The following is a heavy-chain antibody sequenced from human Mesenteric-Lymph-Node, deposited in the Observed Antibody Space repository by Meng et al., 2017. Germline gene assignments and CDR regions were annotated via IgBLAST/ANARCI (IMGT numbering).Heavy chain of an antibody. D-gene: IGHD6-19*01. J-gene: IGHJ4*02. CDR1: GFHFGSFA. V-gene: IGHV3-21*01. CDR2: ISSSSSYI. CDR3: ARDFGPRGQWLDY. Sequence: GGSLRLSCAASGFHFGSFAMAWVRQAPGKGLEWVSSISSSSSYIYYADSVKGRFTVSRDNSKNTLYLQMNTLRVEDTGVYYCARDFGPRGQWLDYWGQGILVTVSS.